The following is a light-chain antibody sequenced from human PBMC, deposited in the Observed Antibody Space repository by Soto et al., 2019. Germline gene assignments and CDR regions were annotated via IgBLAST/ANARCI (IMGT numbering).Light chain of an antibody. J-gene: IGLJ2*01. Sequence: QSVLTQPASVSGSPGQSITISCTGTSSDVGSYNLVSWYQQHPGKAPKLMIYEGSKRPSGVSNRFSGSKSGNKASLTISGLQAEDDTDYYCCSYAGSSPPVVFGGGTKVTVL. V-gene: IGLV2-23*01. CDR1: SSDVGSYNL. CDR2: EGS. CDR3: CSYAGSSPPVV.